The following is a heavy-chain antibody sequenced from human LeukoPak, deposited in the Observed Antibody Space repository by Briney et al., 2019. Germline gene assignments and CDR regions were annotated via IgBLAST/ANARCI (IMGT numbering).Heavy chain of an antibody. D-gene: IGHD1-26*01. J-gene: IGHJ4*02. CDR1: GFTFSSYG. V-gene: IGHV3-30*18. CDR3: AKDASQDLYYYFDY. Sequence: PGRSLRLSCAASGFTFSSYGMHWVRQAPGKGLEWVAVISYDGSNKYYADSVKGRFTISRDNSKNTLYLQMNSLRAEDTAVYYCAKDASQDLYYYFDYWGQGTLVTVSS. CDR2: ISYDGSNK.